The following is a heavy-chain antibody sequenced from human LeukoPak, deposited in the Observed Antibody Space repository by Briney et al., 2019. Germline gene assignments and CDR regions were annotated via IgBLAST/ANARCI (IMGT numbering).Heavy chain of an antibody. CDR1: GGSISSGGYY. CDR3: ARSNVELYYYYYMDV. D-gene: IGHD2-8*01. Sequence: PSQTLSLTCTVSGGSISSGGYYWSWIRQPPGKGLEWIGYIYHSGSTYHNPSLKSRVTISVDRSKNQFSLKLSSVTAADTAVYYCARSNVELYYYYYMDVWGKGTTVTVSS. CDR2: IYHSGST. J-gene: IGHJ6*03. V-gene: IGHV4-30-2*01.